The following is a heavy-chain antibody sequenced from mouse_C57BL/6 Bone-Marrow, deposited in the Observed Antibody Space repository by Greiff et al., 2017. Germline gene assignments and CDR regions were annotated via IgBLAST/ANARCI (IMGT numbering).Heavy chain of an antibody. CDR3: ARPDCTTPHYFDY. CDR1: GFTFSDYG. D-gene: IGHD1-1*01. Sequence: EVKLQESGGGLVKPGGSLKLSCAASGFTFSDYGMHWVRQAPEKGLEWVAYISSGSSTIYYADTVKGRFTISRDNAKNTLFLQMTSLRSEDPAMYYCARPDCTTPHYFDYWGQGTTLTVSS. CDR2: ISSGSSTI. V-gene: IGHV5-17*01. J-gene: IGHJ2*01.